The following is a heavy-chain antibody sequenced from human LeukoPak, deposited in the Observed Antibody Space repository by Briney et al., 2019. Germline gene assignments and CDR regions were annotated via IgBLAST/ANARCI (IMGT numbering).Heavy chain of an antibody. CDR2: ISYDGSNK. CDR1: GFTSSSYG. CDR3: AKDRDSYGYFDY. J-gene: IGHJ4*02. V-gene: IGHV3-30*18. D-gene: IGHD5-18*01. Sequence: GRSLRLSCAASGFTSSSYGMHWVRQAPGKGLEWVAVISYDGSNKYYADSVKGRFTISRDNSKNTLYLQMNSLRAEDTAVYYCAKDRDSYGYFDYWGQGTLVTVSS.